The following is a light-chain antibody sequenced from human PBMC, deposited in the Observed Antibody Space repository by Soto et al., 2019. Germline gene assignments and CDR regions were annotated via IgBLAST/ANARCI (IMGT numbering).Light chain of an antibody. CDR3: QQYNTYPYT. J-gene: IGKJ2*01. Sequence: DIQMTQSPSTLSASVGDRVTITCRASQSISDWLAWYQQKPGKAPMLLMYKTSSLESGDPSRFSGSGSGTEFTLTISSLQPDDLATYYCQQYNTYPYTFGQGTKLEI. V-gene: IGKV1-5*03. CDR1: QSISDW. CDR2: KTS.